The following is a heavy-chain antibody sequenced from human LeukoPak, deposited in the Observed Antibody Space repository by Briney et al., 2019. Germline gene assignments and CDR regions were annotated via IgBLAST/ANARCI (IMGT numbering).Heavy chain of an antibody. CDR2: IIPIFGTA. CDR3: ARRHYGSFDY. Sequence: SVKVSCKVSGYTLTELSMHWVRQAPGQGLEWMGGIIPIFGTANYAQKFQGRVTITADESTSTAYMELSSLRSEDTAVYYCARRHYGSFDYWGQGTLVTVSS. CDR1: GYTLTELS. V-gene: IGHV1-69*13. D-gene: IGHD3-10*01. J-gene: IGHJ4*02.